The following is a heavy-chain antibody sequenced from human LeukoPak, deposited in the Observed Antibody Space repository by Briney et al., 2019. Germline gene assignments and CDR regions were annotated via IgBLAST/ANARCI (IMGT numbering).Heavy chain of an antibody. CDR1: GYTFTGYY. D-gene: IGHD5-12*01. CDR2: INPHSGGT. Sequence: ASVKVSCKASGYTFTGYYIHWVRQAPGQGLECMGRINPHSGGTNYSQKFQERATMTRDTPLHKANVALSRQSSDGAAVYYRARIPFGGYDIDYWGQGTLVTVSS. V-gene: IGHV1-2*06. J-gene: IGHJ4*02. CDR3: ARIPFGGYDIDY.